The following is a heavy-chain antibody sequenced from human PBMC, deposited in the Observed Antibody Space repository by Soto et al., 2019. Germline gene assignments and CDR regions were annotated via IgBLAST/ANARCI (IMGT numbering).Heavy chain of an antibody. Sequence: EVQLVESGGGFVQPGGSLRLSCAASGFTFSSYTMDWVRQAPGKGLEWVSYIIGGTSTVYYADSVKGRFTISRDNAKNSLYLQMNSLRAEDTAVYYCVREYYDFRENADYNSMDVWGQGTTVTVSS. J-gene: IGHJ6*03. CDR3: VREYYDFRENADYNSMDV. D-gene: IGHD3-3*01. CDR1: GFTFSSYT. V-gene: IGHV3-48*01. CDR2: IIGGTSTV.